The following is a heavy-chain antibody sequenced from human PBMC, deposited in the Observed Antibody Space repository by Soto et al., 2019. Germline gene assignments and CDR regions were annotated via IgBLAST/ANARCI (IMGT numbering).Heavy chain of an antibody. CDR3: ATHGDTAMVARNDY. J-gene: IGHJ4*02. D-gene: IGHD5-18*01. Sequence: EVQLVESGGGLVKPGGSLRLSCAASGFTFSSYSMNWVRQAPGKGLEWVSSISSSSSYIYYADSVKGRFTISRDNAKNSLYLQMNSLRAEDTAVYDCATHGDTAMVARNDYWGQGTLVTVSS. CDR1: GFTFSSYS. CDR2: ISSSSSYI. V-gene: IGHV3-21*01.